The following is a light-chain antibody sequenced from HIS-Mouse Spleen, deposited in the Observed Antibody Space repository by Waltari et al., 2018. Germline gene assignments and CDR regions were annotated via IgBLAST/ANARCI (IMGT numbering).Light chain of an antibody. CDR3: CSYAGSSTVV. CDR1: SSDVGSYNL. V-gene: IGLV2-23*01. Sequence: QSALTQPASVSGSPGQSITISCTGTSSDVGSYNLVSWYQQHPGKAPKLMIYEGSKRPSGVSNRFSGSKSGNTASLTISGLQDEADYYCCSYAGSSTVVFGGGTKLTVL. CDR2: EGS. J-gene: IGLJ2*01.